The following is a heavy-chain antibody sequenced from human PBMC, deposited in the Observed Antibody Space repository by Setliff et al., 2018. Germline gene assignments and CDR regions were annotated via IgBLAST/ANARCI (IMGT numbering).Heavy chain of an antibody. CDR2: IYYSGST. CDR3: ASGLNWLSSTGFDY. Sequence: PSETLSLTCTVSGYSISSGYYWGWIRQPPGKGLEWIGCIYYSGSTYYNPSLKSRVTISLDTSKNQFSLKLTSVTAADTAVYYCASGLNWLSSTGFDYWGQGTLVTVSS. CDR1: GYSISSGYY. D-gene: IGHD1-20*01. V-gene: IGHV4-38-2*02. J-gene: IGHJ4*02.